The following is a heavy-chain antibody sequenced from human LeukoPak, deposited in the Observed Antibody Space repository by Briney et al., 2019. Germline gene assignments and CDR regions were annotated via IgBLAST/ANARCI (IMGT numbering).Heavy chain of an antibody. CDR3: ARATYDSSAVDAFDI. V-gene: IGHV3-11*01. CDR2: TNTAGNTI. D-gene: IGHD3-22*01. CDR1: GFTFRDYF. Sequence: GGSLRLSCAASGFTFRDYFMSWIRQAPGKGLVWVAYTNTAGNTIYYADSMKGRFTISRDNAKNSLYLQMNTLRAEDTAAYYCARATYDSSAVDAFDIWGQGTMVTVSP. J-gene: IGHJ3*02.